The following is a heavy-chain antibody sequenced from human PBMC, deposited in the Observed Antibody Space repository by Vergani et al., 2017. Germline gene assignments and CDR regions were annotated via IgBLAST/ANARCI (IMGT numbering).Heavy chain of an antibody. CDR2: INPNSGGT. CDR3: ARVTTYSSGWYGPGADYYGMDV. V-gene: IGHV1-2*02. D-gene: IGHD6-19*01. Sequence: QVQLVQSGAEVKKPGASVKVSCKASGYTFTGYYMHWVRQAPGQGLEWMGWINPNSGGTNYAQKFQGRVTMTRDTSISTAYMELSRLRSDDTAVYYCARVTTYSSGWYGPGADYYGMDVWGQGTTVTVSS. CDR1: GYTFTGYY. J-gene: IGHJ6*02.